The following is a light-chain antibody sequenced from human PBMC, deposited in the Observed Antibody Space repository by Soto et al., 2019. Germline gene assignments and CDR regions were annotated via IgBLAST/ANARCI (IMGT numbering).Light chain of an antibody. V-gene: IGKV3-15*01. CDR3: QQYNNWPPT. J-gene: IGKJ2*01. CDR1: QSVSSN. Sequence: EIVMTQSPATLSVSPGERATLSCRASQSVSSNLAWYQQKPGQAPRLLIHGASTRATGIPAKFSGGGSGTEFTLTISSLQSEDFAVYYCQQYNNWPPTFGQGTKVDIK. CDR2: GAS.